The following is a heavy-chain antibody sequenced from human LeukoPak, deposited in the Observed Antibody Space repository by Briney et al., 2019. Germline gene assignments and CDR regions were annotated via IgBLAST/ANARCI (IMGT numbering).Heavy chain of an antibody. J-gene: IGHJ6*03. CDR2: INPHSGGT. CDR3: ARDRGSILAARPPNYMDV. V-gene: IGHV1-2*02. D-gene: IGHD6-6*01. Sequence: ASVKVSCKPSGSTFTGYYIHWVRQAPGQGLEWMGWINPHSGGTNYAQKFQGRVTMTRDTSIRTAYMEVSSLRSDDTAVYYCARDRGSILAARPPNYMDVWGTGTTVSVSS. CDR1: GSTFTGYY.